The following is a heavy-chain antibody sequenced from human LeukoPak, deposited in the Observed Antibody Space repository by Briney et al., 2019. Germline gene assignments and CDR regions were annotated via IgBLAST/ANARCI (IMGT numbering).Heavy chain of an antibody. CDR3: ARDLAVAVNYYGMDV. Sequence: GGSLRLSCAASGFTFSSYWMHWVRQAPGKGLVWVSRINSDGSSTSYADSVKGRFTISRDNAKNTLYLQINNLRAEDTAVYYCARDLAVAVNYYGMDVWGQGTTVTVSS. CDR2: INSDGSST. D-gene: IGHD6-19*01. J-gene: IGHJ6*02. CDR1: GFTFSSYW. V-gene: IGHV3-74*01.